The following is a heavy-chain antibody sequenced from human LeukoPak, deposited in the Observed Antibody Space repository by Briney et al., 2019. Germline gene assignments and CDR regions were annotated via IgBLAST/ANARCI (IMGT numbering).Heavy chain of an antibody. CDR3: AREPSPGIAVAGTNY. D-gene: IGHD6-19*01. CDR2: ISAYNGNT. Sequence: GASVKVSCKASGYTFTSYGISWVRQAPGQGLEWMGWISAYNGNTNYAQKLQGRVTMTTDTSTSTAYMELRSLRSDDTAVYYCAREPSPGIAVAGTNYRGQGTLVTVSS. CDR1: GYTFTSYG. V-gene: IGHV1-18*01. J-gene: IGHJ4*02.